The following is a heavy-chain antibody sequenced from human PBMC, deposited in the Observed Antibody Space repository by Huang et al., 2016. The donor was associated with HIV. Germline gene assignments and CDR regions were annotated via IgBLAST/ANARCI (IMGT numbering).Heavy chain of an antibody. D-gene: IGHD3-16*02. CDR2: IRCDCFTT. CDR3: AKDYGRYSNYFDY. J-gene: IGHJ4*02. V-gene: IGHV3-43*01. Sequence: EVQLVESGGVVVQPGGSLRLSCAGSGFTFDDYTMHWVRQSPGKVLAWVSLIRCDCFTTFYTDSVKGRFTVSRDNSKNSLYLQMNNLRTEDTAIYYCAKDYGRYSNYFDYWGQGTLVTVSS. CDR1: GFTFDDYT.